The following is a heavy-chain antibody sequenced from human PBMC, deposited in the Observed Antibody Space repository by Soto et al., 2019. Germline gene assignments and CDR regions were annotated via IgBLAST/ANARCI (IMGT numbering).Heavy chain of an antibody. D-gene: IGHD4-17*01. J-gene: IGHJ4*02. CDR2: IYSGGST. CDR3: ARDRLGDLNS. V-gene: IGHV3-66*01. CDR1: GFTVSSNY. Sequence: PGGSVRLTCAASGFTVSSNYMSWVRQAPGKGLEWVSVIYSGGSTYYADSVKGRFTISRDNSKNTLYLQMNSLRAEDTAVYYCARDRLGDLNSWGQGTLVTVSS.